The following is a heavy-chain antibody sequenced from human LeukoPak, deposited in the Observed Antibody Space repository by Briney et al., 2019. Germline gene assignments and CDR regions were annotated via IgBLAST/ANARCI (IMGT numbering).Heavy chain of an antibody. CDR2: TYYRSKWYN. V-gene: IGHV6-1*01. CDR3: ARDLAVAGDNWFDP. Sequence: SQTLSLTRAISGDSVSSNSAAWNWIRQSPSRGLEWLGRTYYRSKWYNDYAVSVKSRITINPDTSKNQFSLQLNSVTPEDTAVYYCARDLAVAGDNWFDPWGQGTLVTVSS. D-gene: IGHD6-19*01. CDR1: GDSVSSNSAA. J-gene: IGHJ5*02.